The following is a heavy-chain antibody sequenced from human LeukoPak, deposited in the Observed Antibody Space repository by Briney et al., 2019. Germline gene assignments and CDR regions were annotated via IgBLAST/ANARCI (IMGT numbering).Heavy chain of an antibody. CDR1: GYTFTGYY. D-gene: IGHD1-7*01. J-gene: IGHJ5*02. CDR3: ARPPTQYNWNYAVNWFDP. V-gene: IGHV1-2*02. CDR2: INPNSGGT. Sequence: GASVNVSCKASGYTFTGYYMHWVRQAPGQGLEGMGWINPNSGGTNYAQKFQGRVTMTRDTSISTAYMELSRLRSDDTAVYYCARPPTQYNWNYAVNWFDPWGQGTLVTVSS.